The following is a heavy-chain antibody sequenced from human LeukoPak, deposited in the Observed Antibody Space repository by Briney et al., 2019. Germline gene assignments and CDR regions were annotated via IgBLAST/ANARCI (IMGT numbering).Heavy chain of an antibody. J-gene: IGHJ4*02. CDR1: GGTFSSYA. D-gene: IGHD3-10*01. CDR2: IFPILGTP. V-gene: IGHV1-69*05. CDR3: ARVTRWFGELVDY. Sequence: GASVKVSCKASGGTFSSYAIGWVRQAPGQGLEWMGGIFPILGTPNYSQKLQGRLTITTDESTSTAYMELRSLRSDDTAVYYCARVTRWFGELVDYWGQGTLVTVSS.